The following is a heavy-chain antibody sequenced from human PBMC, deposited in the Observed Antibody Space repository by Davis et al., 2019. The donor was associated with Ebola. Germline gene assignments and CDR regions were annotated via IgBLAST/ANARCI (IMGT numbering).Heavy chain of an antibody. Sequence: AASVKVSCKASGGTFSTYDINWVRQAPGQGLEWMGRIIPMVGTATYAQKFQGRVTITADKSTSTGDMGMSGLRSEDTAVYYCARDLGRYDGHWGQGTLVTVSS. CDR1: GGTFSTYD. D-gene: IGHD1-26*01. J-gene: IGHJ4*02. CDR3: ARDLGRYDGH. V-gene: IGHV1-69*04. CDR2: IIPMVGTA.